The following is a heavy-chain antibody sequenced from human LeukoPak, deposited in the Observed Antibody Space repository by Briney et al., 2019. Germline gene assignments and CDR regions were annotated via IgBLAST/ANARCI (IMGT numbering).Heavy chain of an antibody. CDR2: ISGSGGST. J-gene: IGHJ4*02. V-gene: IGHV3-23*01. CDR3: AKDVGVSYDSSGYLWD. CDR1: GFTFSSYA. Sequence: GGSLRLSCAASGFTFSSYAMRWVRQAPGKGLGWVSAISGSGGSTYYADSVKGRFTISRDNSKNTLYLQMNSLRAEDTAVYYCAKDVGVSYDSSGYLWDWGQGTLVTVSS. D-gene: IGHD3-22*01.